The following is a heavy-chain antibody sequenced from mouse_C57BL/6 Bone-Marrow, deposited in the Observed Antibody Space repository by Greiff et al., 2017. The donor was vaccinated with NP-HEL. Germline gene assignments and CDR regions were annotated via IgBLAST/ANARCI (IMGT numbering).Heavy chain of an antibody. Sequence: QVQLQQPGAELVKPGASVKLSCKASGYTFTSYWMQWVKQRPGQGLEWIGEIDPSDSYTNYNQKFKGKATLTVDTPSSTAYMQLSSLTSEDSAVYYCNIGGYFDYWGQGTTLTVSS. CDR2: IDPSDSYT. CDR1: GYTFTSYW. J-gene: IGHJ2*01. CDR3: NIGGYFDY. V-gene: IGHV1-50*01. D-gene: IGHD1-1*02.